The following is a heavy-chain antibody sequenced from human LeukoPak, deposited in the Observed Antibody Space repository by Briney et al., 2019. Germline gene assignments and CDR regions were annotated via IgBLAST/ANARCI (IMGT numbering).Heavy chain of an antibody. J-gene: IGHJ4*02. CDR1: GGSISSSNW. D-gene: IGHD2-2*02. CDR2: IYHSGST. V-gene: IGHV4-4*02. Sequence: SGTLPLTCAVSGGSISSSNWWSWVRQPPGKGLEWIGEIYHSGSTNYNPSLKSRVTISVDKSKNQFSLKLSSVTAADTAVYYCARAAAIAVMYYFDYWGQGTLVTVSS. CDR3: ARAAAIAVMYYFDY.